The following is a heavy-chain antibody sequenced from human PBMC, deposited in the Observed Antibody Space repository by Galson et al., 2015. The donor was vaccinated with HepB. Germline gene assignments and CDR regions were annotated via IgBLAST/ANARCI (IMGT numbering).Heavy chain of an antibody. J-gene: IGHJ3*02. CDR2: IDPSDSYT. Sequence: QSGAEVKKPGESLRISCKGSGYSFTSYWISWVRQMPGKGLEWMGRIDPSDSYTNYSPSFQGHVTISADKSISTAYLQWSSLKASDTAMYYCARHGFSTRGAMVRGVITYDAFDIWGQGTMVTVSS. CDR3: ARHGFSTRGAMVRGVITYDAFDI. CDR1: GYSFTSYW. D-gene: IGHD3-10*01. V-gene: IGHV5-10-1*01.